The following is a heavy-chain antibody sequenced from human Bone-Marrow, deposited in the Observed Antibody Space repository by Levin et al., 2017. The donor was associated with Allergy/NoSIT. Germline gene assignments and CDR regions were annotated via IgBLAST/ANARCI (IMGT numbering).Heavy chain of an antibody. CDR1: GFTFSRYW. Sequence: RPGGSLRLSCAASGFTFSRYWMTWARQAPGKGLEWLANIKQDGSETYYLDSVEGRFTISRDNARNSLSLQMDRLRAEDTALYYCARGGGYDGGNFDLWGQGTLVTVSS. J-gene: IGHJ4*02. CDR2: IKQDGSET. D-gene: IGHD5-12*01. V-gene: IGHV3-7*03. CDR3: ARGGGYDGGNFDL.